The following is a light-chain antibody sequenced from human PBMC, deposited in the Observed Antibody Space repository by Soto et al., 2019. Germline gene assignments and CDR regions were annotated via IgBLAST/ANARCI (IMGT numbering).Light chain of an antibody. CDR3: SSYTTSSTVV. J-gene: IGLJ2*01. CDR1: SSDVSPYNY. CDR2: EVS. V-gene: IGLV2-14*01. Sequence: QSALTQPASVSGSPGQSITISCTGTSSDVSPYNYVSWYQQHPGKAPKVMIYEVSNRPSGVSNRFSGSKSGNTASLTISGLQAEDEADYYCSSYTTSSTVVFGGGTKVTVL.